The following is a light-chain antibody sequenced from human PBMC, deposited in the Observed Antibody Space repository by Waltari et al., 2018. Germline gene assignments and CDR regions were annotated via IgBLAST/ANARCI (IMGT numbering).Light chain of an antibody. J-gene: IGKJ1*01. CDR3: HQYYNVPQT. CDR1: QSLFDSSRDRDY. V-gene: IGKV4-1*01. Sequence: DIVMTQSPDSLAVSLGERATINCKSSQSLFDSSRDRDYLAWYQQKPGHPPRRLIYWASTRESGVPDRFSGSGSATDFSLTISTLQAEDVAIYYCHQYYNVPQTFGQGTKVQIK. CDR2: WAS.